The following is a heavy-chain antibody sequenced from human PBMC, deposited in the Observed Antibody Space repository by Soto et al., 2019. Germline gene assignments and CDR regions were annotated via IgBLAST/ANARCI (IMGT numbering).Heavy chain of an antibody. Sequence: SETLSLTCTVSGGSISSSSSYWGWIRQAPGKGLEWIGYIYYSGSTNYNPSLKSRVTISVDTSKNQFSLKLSSVTAADTAVYYCARYAVVVPAAIFAFDIWGQGTMVTVSS. CDR2: IYYSGST. D-gene: IGHD2-2*01. V-gene: IGHV4-61*05. CDR1: GGSISSSSSY. CDR3: ARYAVVVPAAIFAFDI. J-gene: IGHJ3*02.